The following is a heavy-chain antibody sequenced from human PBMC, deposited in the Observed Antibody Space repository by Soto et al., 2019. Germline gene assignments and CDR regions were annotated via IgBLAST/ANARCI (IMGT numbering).Heavy chain of an antibody. J-gene: IGHJ4*02. CDR1: GGTFSSYT. Sequence: QVQLVQSGAEVKKPGSSVKVSCKASGGTFSSYTISWVRQAPGQGLEWMGRIIPILGIANYAQKFQGRVTITADKATSTAYMELSSLRLEDMAVCYCAGEGYGDYEVYWGQGTLVTVSS. D-gene: IGHD4-17*01. CDR3: AGEGYGDYEVY. V-gene: IGHV1-69*02. CDR2: IIPILGIA.